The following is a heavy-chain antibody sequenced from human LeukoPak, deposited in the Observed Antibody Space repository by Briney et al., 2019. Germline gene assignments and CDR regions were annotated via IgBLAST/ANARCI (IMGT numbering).Heavy chain of an antibody. J-gene: IGHJ4*02. Sequence: GGSLRLSCAASGFTFSSYAMSWARQAPGKGLEGVSAISGSGGSTYYADSVKGRFTISRENSKNTLYLQMNSLRAEDTAVYYCAKGGATVVTPLDYWGQGTLVTVSS. D-gene: IGHD4-23*01. CDR3: AKGGATVVTPLDY. CDR1: GFTFSSYA. CDR2: ISGSGGST. V-gene: IGHV3-23*01.